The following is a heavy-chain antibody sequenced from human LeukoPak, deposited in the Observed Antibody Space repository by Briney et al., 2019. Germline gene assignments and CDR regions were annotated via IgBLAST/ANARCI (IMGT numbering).Heavy chain of an antibody. CDR2: IKQDGSEK. Sequence: GGSLRLSCAASGFTFSSYWMSWVRQAPGKGLEWVANIKQDGSEKYYVDSVKGRFTISRDNSKNTLYLQMNSLRAEDTAVYYCAKIATYYYDSSGYSGYYYYYMDVWGKGTTVTISS. CDR1: GFTFSSYW. V-gene: IGHV3-7*01. D-gene: IGHD3-22*01. CDR3: AKIATYYYDSSGYSGYYYYYMDV. J-gene: IGHJ6*03.